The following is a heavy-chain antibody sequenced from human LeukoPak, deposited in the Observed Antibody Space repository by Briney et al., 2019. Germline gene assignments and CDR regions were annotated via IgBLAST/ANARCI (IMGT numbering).Heavy chain of an antibody. CDR1: GGSISSGSYY. Sequence: PSETLSLTCNVSGGSISSGSYYWSWIRQPAGKGLEWIGRIYTSGSTNYNPSLKSRVTMSVDTSKNQFSLKLSSVTAADTAVYYCARLDERGDYGDYVDYFDYWGQGTLVTVSS. CDR2: IYTSGST. V-gene: IGHV4-61*02. CDR3: ARLDERGDYGDYVDYFDY. J-gene: IGHJ4*02. D-gene: IGHD4-17*01.